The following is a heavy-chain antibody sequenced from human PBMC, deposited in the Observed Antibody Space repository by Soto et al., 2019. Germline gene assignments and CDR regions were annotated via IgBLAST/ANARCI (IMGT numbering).Heavy chain of an antibody. CDR2: IKNKVNSYTT. V-gene: IGHV3-72*01. J-gene: IGHJ4*02. Sequence: EVQLVESGGGLVQPGGSLRLSCAVSGFTFSDHYMDWVRQAPGKGPEWVGRIKNKVNSYTTEYAASVKGRFVISRDDSKITLYLQMDSLKTEDTAVHYCVGPPGIAPAGTNWGQGTLVTVSS. CDR1: GFTFSDHY. CDR3: VGPPGIAPAGTN. D-gene: IGHD6-13*01.